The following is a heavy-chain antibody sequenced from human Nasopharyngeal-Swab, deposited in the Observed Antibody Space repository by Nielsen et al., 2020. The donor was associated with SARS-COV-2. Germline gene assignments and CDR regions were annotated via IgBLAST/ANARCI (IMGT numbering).Heavy chain of an antibody. Sequence: SETLSLTCSASGASISNRTYYWGWIRQSPEKGLQWIGTVFYTGTYYNPSLQSRVTISVDTSKNQFSLKLTSVTAADTAVYYCVRDESGDYLGLPFDSWGPGTLVTVSS. J-gene: IGHJ4*02. CDR2: VFYTGT. V-gene: IGHV4-39*07. CDR1: GASISNRTYY. CDR3: VRDESGDYLGLPFDS. D-gene: IGHD4-17*01.